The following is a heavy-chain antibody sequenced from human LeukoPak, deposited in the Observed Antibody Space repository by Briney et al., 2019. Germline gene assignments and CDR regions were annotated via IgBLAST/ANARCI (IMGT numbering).Heavy chain of an antibody. CDR2: ISGSGGST. J-gene: IGHJ2*01. V-gene: IGHV3-23*01. D-gene: IGHD1-26*01. CDR1: GFTFSSYA. CDR3: ANTQWELPGLDWYFDL. Sequence: GGSRRLSCAASGFTFSSYAMSWVRQAPGKGLEWVSAISGSGGSTYYADSVKGRFTISRDNSKNTLYLQMNSLRAEDTAVYYCANTQWELPGLDWYFDLWGRGTLVTVSS.